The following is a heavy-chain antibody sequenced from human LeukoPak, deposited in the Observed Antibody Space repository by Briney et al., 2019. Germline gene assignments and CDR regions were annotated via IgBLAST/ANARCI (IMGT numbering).Heavy chain of an antibody. J-gene: IGHJ5*02. V-gene: IGHV3-53*01. D-gene: IGHD1-7*01. CDR2: IYGGGDT. Sequence: GGSLRLSCAASGFTVTDNYMNWVRQSSGKGLEWVSVIYGGGDTNYADSVKGRFIISRDTSKNTVYLQMNSLGAEDTAVYYCARDRYNWNYWFDPWGQGTLVTVSS. CDR1: GFTVTDNY. CDR3: ARDRYNWNYWFDP.